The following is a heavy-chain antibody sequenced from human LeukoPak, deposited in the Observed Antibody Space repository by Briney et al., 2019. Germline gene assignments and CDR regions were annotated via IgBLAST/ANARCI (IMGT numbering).Heavy chain of an antibody. V-gene: IGHV3-48*03. J-gene: IGHJ4*02. Sequence: GGSLRLSCAASGFTFTSYEMNWVRQAPGKGLEWVSYITISGSTIYYADSVKGRFTISGDGSKNMLFLQLTNLSPEDGAVYYCARLLPASRHYFDYWGQGTPVTVSS. CDR2: ITISGSTI. CDR1: GFTFTSYE. D-gene: IGHD2-15*01. CDR3: ARLLPASRHYFDY.